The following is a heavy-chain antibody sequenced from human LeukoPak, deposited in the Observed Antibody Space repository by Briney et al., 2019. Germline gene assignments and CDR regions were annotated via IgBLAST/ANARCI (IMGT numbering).Heavy chain of an antibody. Sequence: SETLSLTCTVPGGSISSSSYYWGWIRQPPGKGLEWIGSIYYSGSTYYNPSLKSRVTISVDTSKNQFSLKLSSVTAADTAVYYCASIAARASGWGKGTTVTVSS. CDR2: IYYSGST. V-gene: IGHV4-39*07. CDR3: ASIAARASG. CDR1: GGSISSSSYY. D-gene: IGHD6-6*01. J-gene: IGHJ6*04.